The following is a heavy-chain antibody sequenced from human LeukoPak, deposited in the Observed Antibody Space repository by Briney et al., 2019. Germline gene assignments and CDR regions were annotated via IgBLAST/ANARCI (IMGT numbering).Heavy chain of an antibody. CDR3: ARAPSRIAARPGYYYYYMDV. J-gene: IGHJ6*03. CDR2: IIPIFHTA. D-gene: IGHD6-6*01. Sequence: ASVKVSCKASGGTFSNFGISWVRQAPGQGLEWMGGIIPIFHTANYAQKFQGRVTITRNTSISTAYMELSSLRSEDTAVYYCARAPSRIAARPGYYYYYMDVWGKGTTATVSS. V-gene: IGHV1-69*05. CDR1: GGTFSNFG.